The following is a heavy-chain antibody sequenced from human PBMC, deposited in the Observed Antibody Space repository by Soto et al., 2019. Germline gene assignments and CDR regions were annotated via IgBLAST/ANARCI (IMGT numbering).Heavy chain of an antibody. D-gene: IGHD7-27*01. CDR1: GFAFRRYS. CDR2: IDGRGSIM. V-gene: IGHV3-48*02. CDR3: TRDKRPGDYREAFDI. J-gene: IGHJ3*02. Sequence: EVQLVGSGGGLVQPGGSLRLSCAASGFAFRRYSLSWVRQAPGKGLEWVAYIDGRGSIMYYACSVGGRFAISRDNAMSSLFLQLNRVRDEDTAIYYCTRDKRPGDYREAFDIGGQGTVVTVSS.